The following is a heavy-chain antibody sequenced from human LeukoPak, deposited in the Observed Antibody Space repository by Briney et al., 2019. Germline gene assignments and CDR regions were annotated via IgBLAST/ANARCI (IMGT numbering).Heavy chain of an antibody. CDR1: GYTFTGYY. J-gene: IGHJ4*02. Sequence: GASVKVSCKASGYTFTGYYMHWVRQAPGQGLEWMGWINPNSGGTNYAQKFQGRVTMTGDTSISTAYMELSRLRSDDTAVYYCARDPGPVVTDYFDYWGQGTLVTVSS. CDR2: INPNSGGT. V-gene: IGHV1-2*02. CDR3: ARDPGPVVTDYFDY. D-gene: IGHD4-23*01.